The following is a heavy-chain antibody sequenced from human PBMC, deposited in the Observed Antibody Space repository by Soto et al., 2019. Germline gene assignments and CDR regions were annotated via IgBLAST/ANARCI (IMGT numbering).Heavy chain of an antibody. CDR1: GFPFRDYW. J-gene: IGHJ4*02. V-gene: IGHV3-7*05. CDR2: IKADGGAK. D-gene: IGHD3-22*01. CDR3: ARDFSHIVYY. Sequence: GGSLRLSCAASGFPFRDYWMSWLRQAPGKGPEWVANIKADGGAKYYVDSVKGRFTISRDNADNSLYLHMNSLRADDTAVYYCARDFSHIVYYWGRGTLVTVSS.